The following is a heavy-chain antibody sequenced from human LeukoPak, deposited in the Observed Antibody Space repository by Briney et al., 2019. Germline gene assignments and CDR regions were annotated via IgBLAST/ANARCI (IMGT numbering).Heavy chain of an antibody. V-gene: IGHV5-51*01. Sequence: GESLKISCKGSGYSFTSYCIGWVRQMPGKGLEWMGIIYPGDSDTRYSPSFQGQVTTSAAKSISPAYLQWSSLKASDTAMYYCAKSGNPYSSSWYWFDPWGQGTLVTVSS. CDR1: GYSFTSYC. CDR3: AKSGNPYSSSWYWFDP. D-gene: IGHD6-13*01. CDR2: IYPGDSDT. J-gene: IGHJ5*02.